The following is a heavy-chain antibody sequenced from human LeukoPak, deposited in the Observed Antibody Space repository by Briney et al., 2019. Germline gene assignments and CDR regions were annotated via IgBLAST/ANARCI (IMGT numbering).Heavy chain of an antibody. D-gene: IGHD5-18*01. Sequence: ASVKVSCKVSGYTLTEISMYWVRPAPGKGREWMGGIDREDGQTIYAQKFQGRVTMTEDTSAGTAYMEVSRLTSEDTAFYYCATVGYSYGAFDYWGQGTLVTVSS. CDR1: GYTLTEIS. V-gene: IGHV1-24*01. CDR3: ATVGYSYGAFDY. CDR2: IDREDGQT. J-gene: IGHJ4*02.